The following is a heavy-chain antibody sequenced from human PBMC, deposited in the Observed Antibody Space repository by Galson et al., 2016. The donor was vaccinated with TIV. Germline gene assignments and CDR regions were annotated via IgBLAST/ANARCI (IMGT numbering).Heavy chain of an antibody. CDR2: VYYSGST. CDR3: ASDKSGFETVERFYYYMDV. J-gene: IGHJ6*03. D-gene: IGHD1-26*01. CDR1: GGSINTYY. V-gene: IGHV4-59*01. Sequence: ETLSLTCTVSGGSINTYYWTWIRQPPGKGLEWIGHVYYSGSTDYNPSLKSRVTISIDKSKTQFSLKLNPVTAADTAVYFCASDKSGFETVERFYYYMDVWGKGTTVTVSS.